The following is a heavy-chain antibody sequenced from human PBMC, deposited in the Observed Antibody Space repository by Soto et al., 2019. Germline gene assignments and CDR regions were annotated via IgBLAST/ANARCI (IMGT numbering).Heavy chain of an antibody. V-gene: IGHV4-30-4*01. Sequence: SETLSLTCTVSGDSISSPHYYWTWIRQPPGKGLEWVGYIYYTGNNFYNPALKSRVAMSVDPSTNQLSLKLASVTDADTAVYFCAREPKQNYDSSPWNGGFDSWGQGTLVNVSS. CDR2: IYYTGNN. CDR1: GDSISSPHYY. J-gene: IGHJ4*02. D-gene: IGHD3-22*01. CDR3: AREPKQNYDSSPWNGGFDS.